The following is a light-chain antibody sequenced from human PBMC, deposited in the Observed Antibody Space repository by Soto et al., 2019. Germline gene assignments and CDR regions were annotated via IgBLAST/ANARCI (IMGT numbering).Light chain of an antibody. CDR1: SSDIGSHNL. J-gene: IGLJ1*01. V-gene: IGLV2-14*02. CDR2: EVA. Sequence: QSVLTQPASVSGSPGQSITISCAGTSSDIGSHNLVSWYQHHPDKAPNLLIYEVADRPSGVSDRFSGSKTGNTASLTISGLRAEDEADYYCSSYTSITTYGFGTGTKVTVL. CDR3: SSYTSITTYG.